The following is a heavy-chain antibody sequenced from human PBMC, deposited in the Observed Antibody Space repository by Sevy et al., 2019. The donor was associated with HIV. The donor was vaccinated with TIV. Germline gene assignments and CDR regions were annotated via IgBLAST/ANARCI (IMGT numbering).Heavy chain of an antibody. CDR1: RFTFSSYG. Sequence: GESLKISCAASRFTFSSYGMHWVRQAPGKGLEWVAVIWYDGSDKYYADSVKGRFTISRDNSKNTLYLQMNSLRADDTAVYYCARDPYTFGGPKGMDVWGQGTTVTVSS. J-gene: IGHJ6*02. CDR2: IWYDGSDK. V-gene: IGHV3-33*01. D-gene: IGHD3-16*01. CDR3: ARDPYTFGGPKGMDV.